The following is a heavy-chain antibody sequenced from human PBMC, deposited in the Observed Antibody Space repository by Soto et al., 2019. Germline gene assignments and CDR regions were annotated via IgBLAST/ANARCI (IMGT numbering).Heavy chain of an antibody. Sequence: GGSLRRSGAASGCTVSSNYMSWVRQAPGKGLEWVSVIYSGGSTYYADSVKGRFTISRDNSKNTLYLEMNSLRAEDTAVYYCARDALRSASSGYGILPGGMDVWGQGTTVTVSS. V-gene: IGHV3-66*01. D-gene: IGHD3-22*01. CDR1: GCTVSSNY. CDR2: IYSGGST. J-gene: IGHJ6*02. CDR3: ARDALRSASSGYGILPGGMDV.